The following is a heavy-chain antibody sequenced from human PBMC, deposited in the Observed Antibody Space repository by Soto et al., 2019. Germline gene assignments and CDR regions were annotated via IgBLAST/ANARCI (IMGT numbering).Heavy chain of an antibody. V-gene: IGHV4-39*01. CDR1: GGSVSITNYY. J-gene: IGHJ5*02. Sequence: ASETLSLTCSVSGGSVSITNYYLGWIRQPPGKGLEWIANIYYDGSTHYNPSLKSRVTISVDTSKNQFSLKMTSVTPADTAVYYCASPRRYCSGDPCQGWFNPWGQGTLVTVSS. CDR3: ASPRRYCSGDPCQGWFNP. D-gene: IGHD2-15*01. CDR2: IYYDGST.